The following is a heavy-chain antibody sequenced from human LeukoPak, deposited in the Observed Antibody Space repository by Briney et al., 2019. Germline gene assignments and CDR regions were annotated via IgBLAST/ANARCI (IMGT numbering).Heavy chain of an antibody. CDR2: IWYDGSNK. V-gene: IGHV3-33*01. CDR1: GFTFSSYG. CDR3: ARDFDYYDSSGSY. D-gene: IGHD3-22*01. J-gene: IGHJ4*02. Sequence: GGSLRLSCAASGFTFSSYGMHWVRQAPGKGLEWVAVIWYDGSNKYYADSVKGRFTISRDNSKNTLYLQMNSLRAEDTAVYYCARDFDYYDSSGSYWGQGTLVTVSS.